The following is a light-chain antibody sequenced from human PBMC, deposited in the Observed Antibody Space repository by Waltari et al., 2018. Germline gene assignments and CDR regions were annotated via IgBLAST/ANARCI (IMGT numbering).Light chain of an antibody. J-gene: IGKJ3*01. CDR2: DAS. V-gene: IGKV3-11*01. Sequence: EIVLTQSPATLSLSPGERATLSCRASQSVSSYLAWYQQKPGQAPRLLIYDASNRATGIPARFSDSGSGTDFTLTISSLEPEDFAVYYCQQRSTQFTFGPGTKVDIK. CDR1: QSVSSY. CDR3: QQRSTQFT.